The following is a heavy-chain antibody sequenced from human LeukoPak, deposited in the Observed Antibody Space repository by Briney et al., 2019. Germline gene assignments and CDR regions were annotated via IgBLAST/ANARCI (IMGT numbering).Heavy chain of an antibody. V-gene: IGHV3-9*03. J-gene: IGHJ4*02. CDR1: GFTFDDYA. CDR2: ISWNSGRI. Sequence: GRSLRLSCVASGFTFDDYAMHWVRQAPGKGLEWVSGISWNSGRIGYADSVKGRFTISRDNAENSLYLQMNSLRAEDMALYYCAKDMCSSGCNFDYWGQGTLVTVSS. CDR3: AKDMCSSGCNFDY. D-gene: IGHD6-19*01.